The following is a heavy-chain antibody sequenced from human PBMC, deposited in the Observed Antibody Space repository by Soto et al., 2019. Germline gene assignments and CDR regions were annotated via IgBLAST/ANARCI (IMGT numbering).Heavy chain of an antibody. CDR2: IIPIIGTA. J-gene: IGHJ6*02. CDR1: GGTFSNYA. CDR3: AVGSREPYNWNYYSYGMDV. Sequence: QVQLVQSGAEVKKSGSSVKVSCKASGGTFSNYAISWVRQAPGQGFEWMGGIIPIIGTANNVQKFQGRVTITADRSTSTAYMELSSLRSEDTAVYYCAVGSREPYNWNYYSYGMDVWGQGTTVAVS. V-gene: IGHV1-69*06. D-gene: IGHD1-20*01.